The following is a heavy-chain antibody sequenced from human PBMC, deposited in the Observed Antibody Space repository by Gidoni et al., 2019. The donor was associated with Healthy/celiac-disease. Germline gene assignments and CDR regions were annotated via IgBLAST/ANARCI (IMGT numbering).Heavy chain of an antibody. CDR1: GFTLRRYG. CDR3: ARSASMVQGVIWDQYNWFDP. CDR2: IWYDGSNK. V-gene: IGHV3-33*08. Sequence: QVQLVPSGAGVVQPGWSLRLSCAASGFTLRRYGMHWVRQAPGKGLEWVAVIWYDGSNKYYADSVKGRFTISRDNSKNMLYLQMNSLRAEDTAVYYCARSASMVQGVIWDQYNWFDPWGQGTLVTVSS. D-gene: IGHD3-10*01. J-gene: IGHJ5*02.